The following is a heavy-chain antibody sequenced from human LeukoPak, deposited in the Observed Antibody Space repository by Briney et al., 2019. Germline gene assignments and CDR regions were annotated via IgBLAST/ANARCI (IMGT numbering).Heavy chain of an antibody. Sequence: GASVKVSCKASGYTFTSYGISWVRQAPGQGLEWMGWISAYNGNTNYAQKLQGRVTMTTDTSTSTAYMELRSLRSGDTAVYYCARAFYDSSGYYSHYPDYWGQGTLVTVSS. CDR2: ISAYNGNT. V-gene: IGHV1-18*01. CDR1: GYTFTSYG. D-gene: IGHD3-22*01. J-gene: IGHJ4*02. CDR3: ARAFYDSSGYYSHYPDY.